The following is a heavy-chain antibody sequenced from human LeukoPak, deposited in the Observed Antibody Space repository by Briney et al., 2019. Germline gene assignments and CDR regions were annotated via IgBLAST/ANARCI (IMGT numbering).Heavy chain of an antibody. Sequence: GRSLRLSCAASGFTFSSYGMHWVRQAPGKGLEWVAVISYDGSNKYYADSVKGRFTISRDNSKNTLYLQMNSLRAEDTAVYYCVKDGPCLSEWLVPRPGYYFDYWGQGTLVTVSS. D-gene: IGHD6-19*01. CDR1: GFTFSSYG. J-gene: IGHJ4*02. CDR2: ISYDGSNK. V-gene: IGHV3-30*18. CDR3: VKDGPCLSEWLVPRPGYYFDY.